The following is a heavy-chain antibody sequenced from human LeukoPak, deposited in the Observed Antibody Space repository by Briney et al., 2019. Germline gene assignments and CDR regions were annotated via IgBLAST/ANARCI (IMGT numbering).Heavy chain of an antibody. J-gene: IGHJ5*02. V-gene: IGHV4-34*01. CDR1: GGSFSGSY. CDR3: VREVYRKGYGDYGGFDP. CDR2: INHSGST. Sequence: NPSETLSLTCAVYGGSFSGSYWSWLRQPPGKRLEWIGEINHSGSTNYDSSLESRVTISVDTSKNQFSLKLSSVTVADTAVYYCVREVYRKGYGDYGGFDPWGQGTLVTVSS. D-gene: IGHD4-17*01.